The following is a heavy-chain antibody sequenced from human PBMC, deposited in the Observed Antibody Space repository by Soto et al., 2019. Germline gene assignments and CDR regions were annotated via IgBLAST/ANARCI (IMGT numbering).Heavy chain of an antibody. V-gene: IGHV4-34*01. D-gene: IGHD3-3*01. CDR1: GGSFSGYY. J-gene: IGHJ4*02. CDR2: INHSGTT. Sequence: SETLSLTCAVYGGSFSGYYWSWIRQPPGKGLEWIGEINHSGTTNYNPSLKSRVTISADTSRNQFSLKLGSVTAADTAVYYCARYDFWTGYFDYWGQGVLVTVSS. CDR3: ARYDFWTGYFDY.